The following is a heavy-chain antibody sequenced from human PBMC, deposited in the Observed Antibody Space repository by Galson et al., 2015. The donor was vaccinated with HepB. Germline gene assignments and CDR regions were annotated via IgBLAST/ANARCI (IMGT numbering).Heavy chain of an antibody. CDR3: AKLRDGDYGFLGSYSDY. CDR1: GFTFTNYA. V-gene: IGHV3-23*01. CDR2: ISASGGAT. Sequence: SLRLSCAASGFTFTNYAMNWVRQAPGKGLEWVSAISASGGATFYADSVKGRFIISRGNSKSTLSLQMNSLRAEDTALYYCAKLRDGDYGFLGSYSDYWGQGALVTVSS. D-gene: IGHD4-17*01. J-gene: IGHJ4*02.